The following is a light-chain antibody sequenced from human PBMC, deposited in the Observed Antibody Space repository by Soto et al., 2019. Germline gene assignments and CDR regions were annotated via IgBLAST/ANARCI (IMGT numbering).Light chain of an antibody. V-gene: IGKV3-20*01. CDR1: QSVSSSY. Sequence: EIVLTKSPGTLSLSPGERATLSCRASQSVSSSYLAWYQHKPGQAPRLLIYGASGRDTGIPDRFSGSGSGTDFTLTISRLEPEDFAVYYCQQYGSSPPVTFGQGTRLEI. CDR2: GAS. J-gene: IGKJ5*01. CDR3: QQYGSSPPVT.